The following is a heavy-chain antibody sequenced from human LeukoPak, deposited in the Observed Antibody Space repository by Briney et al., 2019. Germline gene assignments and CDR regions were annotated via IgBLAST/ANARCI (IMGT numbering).Heavy chain of an antibody. J-gene: IGHJ4*02. D-gene: IGHD3-22*01. Sequence: SETLSLTCAVYGGSFSGYYWSWIRQPPGKGLEWIGEINHSGSTNYNPSLKSRVTISVDTSKNQFSLKLSSVTAADTAVYYCASRPDSSGYPNWGQGTLVTVSS. CDR2: INHSGST. CDR1: GGSFSGYY. V-gene: IGHV4-34*01. CDR3: ASRPDSSGYPN.